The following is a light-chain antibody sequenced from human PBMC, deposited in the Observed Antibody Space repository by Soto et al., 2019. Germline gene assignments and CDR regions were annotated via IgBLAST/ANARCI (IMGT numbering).Light chain of an antibody. CDR3: QHYNSYPWT. V-gene: IGKV1-5*03. CDR2: KAS. CDR1: QSIGSW. Sequence: DIQMTQSASILSASVGDRVTITCRASQSIGSWVAWYQQKPGRAPNLLIHKASHLESGVPSRFSGSGSGTEFTLTISSLQPGDFATYYCQHYNSYPWTFGQGTRLEIK. J-gene: IGKJ5*01.